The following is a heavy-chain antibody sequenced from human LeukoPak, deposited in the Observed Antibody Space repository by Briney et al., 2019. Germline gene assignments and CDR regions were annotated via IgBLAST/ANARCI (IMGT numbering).Heavy chain of an antibody. D-gene: IGHD2-8*02. CDR3: ASRPMWVPGDYYYYYMDV. J-gene: IGHJ6*03. V-gene: IGHV1-18*01. CDR2: ISAYNGNT. Sequence: ASVKVSCKASGYTFTSYGISWVRQAPGQGLEWMGWISAYNGNTNYAQKLQGRVTMTTDTSTSTAYMELRSLRSDDTAVYYCASRPMWVPGDYYYYYMDVWGKGTTVTVSS. CDR1: GYTFTSYG.